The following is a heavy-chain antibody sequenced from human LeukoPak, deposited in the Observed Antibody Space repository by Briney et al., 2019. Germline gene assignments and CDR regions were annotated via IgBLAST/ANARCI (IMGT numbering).Heavy chain of an antibody. CDR2: ISSSSSTI. D-gene: IGHD6-13*01. V-gene: IGHV3-48*01. Sequence: GGSLRLSCAASGFTFSSYSMNWVRQAPGKGVEWVSYISSSSSTIYYADSGKGRFTISRDNAKNSLYLQMNSLRAEDTAVYYCARGQQQLAHDAFDIWGQGTMVTVSS. CDR1: GFTFSSYS. CDR3: ARGQQQLAHDAFDI. J-gene: IGHJ3*02.